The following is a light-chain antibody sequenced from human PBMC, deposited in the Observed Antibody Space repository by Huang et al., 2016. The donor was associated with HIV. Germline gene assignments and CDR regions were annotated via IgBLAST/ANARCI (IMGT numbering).Light chain of an antibody. J-gene: IGKJ5*01. Sequence: ERVMTQSPATLSVAPGERVTLSCRASHSVSSNLAWYHQKPGQAPRLLIHGASTRAAGIPARFRGSGCGTELTLAISSLQSEDSGVYFCQQYDNWPLTFGQGTRLEIK. V-gene: IGKV3-15*01. CDR2: GAS. CDR1: HSVSSN. CDR3: QQYDNWPLT.